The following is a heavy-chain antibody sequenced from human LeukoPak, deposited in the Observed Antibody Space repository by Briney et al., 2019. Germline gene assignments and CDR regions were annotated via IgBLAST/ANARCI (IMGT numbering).Heavy chain of an antibody. Sequence: SETLSLTCTVSGGSISSYYWSWIRQPAGKGLEWIGRIYSSGSSNYNPSLKSRVTMSVDTAKNQVSLKLTSVTATDTAVYYCAREGDSSSVGWFDPWGQGTLVTVSS. CDR2: IYSSGSS. CDR3: AREGDSSSVGWFDP. V-gene: IGHV4-4*07. J-gene: IGHJ5*02. D-gene: IGHD6-13*01. CDR1: GGSISSYY.